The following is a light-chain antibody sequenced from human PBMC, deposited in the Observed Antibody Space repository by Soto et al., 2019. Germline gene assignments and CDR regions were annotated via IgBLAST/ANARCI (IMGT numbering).Light chain of an antibody. CDR3: QQRINWPLT. V-gene: IGKV3-11*01. J-gene: IGKJ4*01. CDR1: QSVSSY. Sequence: EIVLTQSPATLSLSAGERATLSCRASQSVSSYLAWYQQKPGQAPRLLIYDASNRDTGIPARFSGRGSGTDFTLTISSLEPEDFAVYFCQQRINWPLTFGGGTKVDIK. CDR2: DAS.